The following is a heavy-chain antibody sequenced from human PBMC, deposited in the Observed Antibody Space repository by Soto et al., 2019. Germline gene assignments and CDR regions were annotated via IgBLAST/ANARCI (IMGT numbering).Heavy chain of an antibody. CDR1: GGTFSSYA. Sequence: SVKVSCKASGGTFSSYAISWVRQAPGQGLEWMGGIIPIFGTANYAQKFQGRVTITADESTSTAYMELSSLRSEDTAMYYCARDLGSSSFIFDYWGQGTLVTVSS. V-gene: IGHV1-69*13. J-gene: IGHJ4*02. CDR2: IIPIFGTA. CDR3: ARDLGSSSFIFDY. D-gene: IGHD6-6*01.